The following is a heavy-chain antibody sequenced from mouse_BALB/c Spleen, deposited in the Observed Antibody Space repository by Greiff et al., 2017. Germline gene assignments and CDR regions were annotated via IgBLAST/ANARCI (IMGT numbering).Heavy chain of an antibody. CDR2: IDPYNGGT. D-gene: IGHD1-1*01. CDR3: ARGPYYGSRDWFAY. Sequence: EVQLQQSGPELVKPGASVKVSCKASGYAFTSYNMYWVKQSHGKSLEWIGYIDPYNGGTSYNQKFKGKATLTVDKSSSTAYMHLNSLTSEDSAVYYCARGPYYGSRDWFAYWGQGTLVTVSA. CDR1: GYAFTSYN. V-gene: IGHV1S135*01. J-gene: IGHJ3*01.